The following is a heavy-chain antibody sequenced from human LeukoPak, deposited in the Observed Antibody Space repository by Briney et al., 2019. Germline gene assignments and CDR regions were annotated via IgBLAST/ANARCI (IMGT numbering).Heavy chain of an antibody. D-gene: IGHD3-9*01. V-gene: IGHV3-30*03. CDR2: ISYDGSNK. J-gene: IGHJ4*02. CDR3: ARDYGAYYDILTGYYNLGGY. CDR1: GFTFSSYG. Sequence: GGSLRLSCAASGFTFSSYGMHWVRQAPGKGLEWVAVISYDGSNKYYADSVKGRFTISRDNSKNTLYLQMNSLRAEDTAVYYCARDYGAYYDILTGYYNLGGYWGQGTLVTVSS.